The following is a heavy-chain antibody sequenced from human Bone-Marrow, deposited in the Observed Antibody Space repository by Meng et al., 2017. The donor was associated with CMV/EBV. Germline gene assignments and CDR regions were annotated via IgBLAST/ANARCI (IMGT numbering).Heavy chain of an antibody. D-gene: IGHD6-13*01. Sequence: GESLKISCAASGFTFSDYYMSWIRQAPGKGLEWVSYISSSGSTIYYADSVKGRFTISRDNAKNSLYLQMNSLRAEDTAVYYCAKGFKSAAAGTLFDDWGQGTLVTVSS. J-gene: IGHJ4*02. CDR2: ISSSGSTI. V-gene: IGHV3-11*01. CDR3: AKGFKSAAAGTLFDD. CDR1: GFTFSDYY.